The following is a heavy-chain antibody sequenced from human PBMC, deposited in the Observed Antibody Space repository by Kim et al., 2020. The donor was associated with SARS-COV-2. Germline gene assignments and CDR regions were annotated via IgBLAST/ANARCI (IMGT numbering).Heavy chain of an antibody. J-gene: IGHJ3*02. V-gene: IGHV3-30-3*01. CDR3: ARDGTAYYDFWSGYHDAFDI. CDR1: GFTFSSYA. D-gene: IGHD3-3*01. Sequence: WGSLRLSCAASGFTFSSYAMHWVRQAPGKGLEWVAVISYDGSNKYYADSVKGRFTISRDNSKNTLYLQMNSLRAEDTAVYYCARDGTAYYDFWSGYHDAFDIWGQGTMVTVSS. CDR2: ISYDGSNK.